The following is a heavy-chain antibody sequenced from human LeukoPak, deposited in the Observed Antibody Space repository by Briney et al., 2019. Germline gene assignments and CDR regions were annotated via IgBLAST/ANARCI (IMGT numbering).Heavy chain of an antibody. CDR3: ARYDYGDYVGGMDV. CDR2: ISSSSSYI. D-gene: IGHD4-17*01. V-gene: IGHV3-21*01. J-gene: IGHJ6*02. CDR1: GFTFSSYS. Sequence: GGSLRLSCAASGFTFSSYSMNWVRQAAGKGLEWVSSISSSSSYIYYADSVKGRFTISRDNAKHSLYLQMNSLRAEDTAVYYCARYDYGDYVGGMDVWGQGTTVTVSS.